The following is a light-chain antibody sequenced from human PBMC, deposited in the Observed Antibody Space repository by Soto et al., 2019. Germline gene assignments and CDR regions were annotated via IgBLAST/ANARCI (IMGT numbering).Light chain of an antibody. CDR1: SGSVSTSHY. CDR2: FTN. V-gene: IGLV8-61*01. Sequence: QTVVTQEPSFSVSPGGTVTLTFGLRSGSVSTSHYPSWYQQTPGQAPRSLIYFTNTRSSGVPDRFSGSILGNKAALTIAGAQADDESVYYFLLFMGSATNWVFGGGTKLT. J-gene: IGLJ3*02. CDR3: LLFMGSATNWV.